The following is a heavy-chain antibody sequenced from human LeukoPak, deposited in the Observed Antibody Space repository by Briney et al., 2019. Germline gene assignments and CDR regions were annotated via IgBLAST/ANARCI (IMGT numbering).Heavy chain of an antibody. Sequence: ASVKVSCKASGYTFTSYYMHWVRQAPGQGLEWMGWINPNSGGTNYAQKFQGRVTMTRDTSISTAYMELSRLRSDDTAVYYCAREQVMVRGVMNYYYYYYMDVWGKGTTVTISS. CDR3: AREQVMVRGVMNYYYYYYMDV. CDR1: GYTFTSYY. J-gene: IGHJ6*03. D-gene: IGHD3-10*01. V-gene: IGHV1-2*02. CDR2: INPNSGGT.